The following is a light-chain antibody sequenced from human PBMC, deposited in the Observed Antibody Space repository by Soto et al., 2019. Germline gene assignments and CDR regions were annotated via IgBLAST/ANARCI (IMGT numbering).Light chain of an antibody. J-gene: IGLJ1*01. CDR2: EGT. CDR3: CSYAGDSTPYV. V-gene: IGLV2-23*01. Sequence: QSVLTQPASVSGSPGQSITISCTGSSSDVGSYDLVSWYQQHPGKAPKLIIYEGTKRPSGVSNRFSGSKSGNTASLTLSGLQAEDEADYYCCSYAGDSTPYVFGSGTKLTVL. CDR1: SSDVGSYDL.